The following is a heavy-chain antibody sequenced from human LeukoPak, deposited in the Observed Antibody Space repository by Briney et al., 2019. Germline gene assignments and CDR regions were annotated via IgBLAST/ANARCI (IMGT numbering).Heavy chain of an antibody. CDR1: GFTFSSYG. V-gene: IGHV3-30*18. CDR2: ISYDGSNK. D-gene: IGHD2-15*01. Sequence: GRSLRLSCAASGFTFSSYGMHWVRQAPGKGLEWVAVISYDGSNKYYADSVKGRFTISRDNSKNTLYLQMSSLRAEDTAVYYCVKALGYCSGGSCLAFDIWGQGTMVTVSS. J-gene: IGHJ3*02. CDR3: VKALGYCSGGSCLAFDI.